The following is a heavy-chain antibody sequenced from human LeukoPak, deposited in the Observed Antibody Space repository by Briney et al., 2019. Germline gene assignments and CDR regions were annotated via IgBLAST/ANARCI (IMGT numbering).Heavy chain of an antibody. CDR1: GFTFTSYG. J-gene: IGHJ4*02. V-gene: IGHV3-30*02. CDR3: ARVRGASSSSWYFDY. D-gene: IGHD6-13*01. CDR2: IRYDGSYQ. Sequence: GGSLRLSCAASGFTFTSYGMDWVRQAPGKGLERVATIRYDGSYQWYAESVKGRFTISRDNSKNTLYLQMNSLRAEDTAVYYCARVRGASSSSWYFDYWGQGTLVTVSS.